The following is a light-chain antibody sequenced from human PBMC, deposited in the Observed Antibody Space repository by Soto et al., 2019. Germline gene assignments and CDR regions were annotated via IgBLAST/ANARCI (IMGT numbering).Light chain of an antibody. CDR2: GVR. CDR3: TSYTTSTTLV. J-gene: IGLJ1*01. Sequence: QSVLTQPASVSGSPGQSITISCTGTSSDVGAYNYVSWYQQHPGIPPKLFIYGVRNRPSGVSNRLSGSKSGNTASLTISGLQAEDEADYYCTSYTTSTTLVFGTGTKVTVL. CDR1: SSDVGAYNY. V-gene: IGLV2-14*03.